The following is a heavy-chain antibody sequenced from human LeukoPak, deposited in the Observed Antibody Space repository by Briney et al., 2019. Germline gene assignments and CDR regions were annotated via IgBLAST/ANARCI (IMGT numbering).Heavy chain of an antibody. CDR3: ASYSSSWPSH. D-gene: IGHD6-13*01. CDR1: GYSISSGYY. J-gene: IGHJ4*02. CDR2: IYHSGST. Sequence: SETLSLTCAVSGYSISSGYYWGWIRQPPGKGLEWIGSIYHSGSTYYNPSLKSRVTISVDTSKNQFSLKLSSVTAADTAVYYCASYSSSWPSHWGQGTLVTVSS. V-gene: IGHV4-38-2*01.